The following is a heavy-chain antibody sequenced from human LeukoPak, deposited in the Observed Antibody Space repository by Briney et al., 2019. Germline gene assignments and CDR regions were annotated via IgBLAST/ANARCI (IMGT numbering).Heavy chain of an antibody. CDR3: AREFWFGPDSSAYQLDY. D-gene: IGHD3-22*01. Sequence: PGGSLRLSCAASGFTVSSNYMSWVRQAPGKGLEWVSVIYSGGSTYYADSVKGRLTISRDNSKNTLYLQMNSLRAEDTAVYYCAREFWFGPDSSAYQLDYWGQGTLVTVSS. V-gene: IGHV3-66*02. J-gene: IGHJ4*02. CDR1: GFTVSSNY. CDR2: IYSGGST.